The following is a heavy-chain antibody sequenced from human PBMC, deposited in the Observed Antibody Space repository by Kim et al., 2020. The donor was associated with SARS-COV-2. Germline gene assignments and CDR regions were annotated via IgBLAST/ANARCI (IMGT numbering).Heavy chain of an antibody. J-gene: IGHJ4*02. Sequence: ADSVKGRFTISRDNSKNTLYLQMNSLRAEDTAVYYCARAAYYDIAGPFDYWGQGTLVTVSS. CDR3: ARAAYYDIAGPFDY. D-gene: IGHD3-9*01. V-gene: IGHV3-33*01.